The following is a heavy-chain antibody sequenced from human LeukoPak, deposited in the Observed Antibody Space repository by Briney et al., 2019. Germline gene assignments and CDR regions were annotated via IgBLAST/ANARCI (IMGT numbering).Heavy chain of an antibody. J-gene: IGHJ4*02. V-gene: IGHV4-39*01. CDR2: IYYSGNT. Sequence: SETLSLTCTVSGVSISSSSYYWGWVRQPPGKGLEWIGSIYYSGNTYYNPSLKSRVTISVYTSNNQFSLNLSSVTAADTALYYCARHLPRGVGLCYFDSWGQGTLVTVSS. CDR3: ARHLPRGVGLCYFDS. CDR1: GVSISSSSYY. D-gene: IGHD1-26*01.